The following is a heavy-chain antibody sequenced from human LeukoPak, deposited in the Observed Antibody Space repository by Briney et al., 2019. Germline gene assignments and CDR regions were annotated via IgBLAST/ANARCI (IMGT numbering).Heavy chain of an antibody. V-gene: IGHV3-23*01. D-gene: IGHD6-19*01. CDR2: ISGSGGST. CDR3: AKDRSSGWSFFDY. J-gene: IGHJ4*02. Sequence: GGSLRLSCAASGFTFSSYALSWVRQAPGKGLEWVSAISGSGGSTYYADSVKGRFTISRDNSKNTLYLQMNSLRAEDTAVYYCAKDRSSGWSFFDYWGQGTLVTVSS. CDR1: GFTFSSYA.